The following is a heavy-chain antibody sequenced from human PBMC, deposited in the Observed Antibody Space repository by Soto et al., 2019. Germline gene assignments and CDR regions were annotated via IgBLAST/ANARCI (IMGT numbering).Heavy chain of an antibody. Sequence: QVQLQESGPGLVKPSQTLSLTCTVSGGSISSGDYYWSWIRQPPGKGLEWIGYIYYSGSTYYNPSLKSRVTISVDTSKNQFSLKLSSVTAADTAVYYCARDSGVVAPALAAFDIWGQGTMVTVSS. J-gene: IGHJ3*02. D-gene: IGHD2-15*01. CDR1: GGSISSGDYY. CDR3: ARDSGVVAPALAAFDI. CDR2: IYYSGST. V-gene: IGHV4-30-4*01.